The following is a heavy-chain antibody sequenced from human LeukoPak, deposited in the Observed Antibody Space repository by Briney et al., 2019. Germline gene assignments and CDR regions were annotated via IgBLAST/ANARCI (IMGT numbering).Heavy chain of an antibody. CDR1: GFTFSSYA. V-gene: IGHV3-23*01. CDR2: IRSAVDTT. Sequence: GGSLRLSCAASGFTFSSYAMSWVRQAPGKGLEWVSGIRSAVDTTHYADSVKGRFIISRDNSKNTLSLQLNSLRPEDTALYYCAKHFCTGLDCSLFDSWGQGTLVTVSS. CDR3: AKHFCTGLDCSLFDS. D-gene: IGHD3/OR15-3a*01. J-gene: IGHJ4*02.